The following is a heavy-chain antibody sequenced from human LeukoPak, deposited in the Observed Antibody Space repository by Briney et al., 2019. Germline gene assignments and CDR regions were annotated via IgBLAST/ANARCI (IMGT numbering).Heavy chain of an antibody. D-gene: IGHD2-21*01. CDR2: IYTSGST. CDR3: ARARYSSWVT. J-gene: IGHJ4*02. V-gene: IGHV4-4*09. Sequence: SETLSLTCTVSGGSISSYYWCWIRQPPGKGLEWIGYIYTSGSTNYNPSLKSRVTISVDTSKNQFSLKLSSVTAADTAVYYCARARYSSWVTWGQGTLVTVSS. CDR1: GGSISSYY.